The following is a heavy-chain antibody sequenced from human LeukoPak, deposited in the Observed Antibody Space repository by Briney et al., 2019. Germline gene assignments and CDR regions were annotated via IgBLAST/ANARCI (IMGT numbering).Heavy chain of an antibody. J-gene: IGHJ4*02. CDR3: ATSYDSSGCD. CDR2: IKQDGSAK. Sequence: GGSLRLSCAASGFTFSSYWMSWVRQAPGMGLQWVANIKQDGSAKYYVDSVKGRFTISRDNAKNSLYLQMNSLRAEDTAVYYCATSYDSSGCDWGQGTLVTVSS. CDR1: GFTFSSYW. D-gene: IGHD3-22*01. V-gene: IGHV3-7*01.